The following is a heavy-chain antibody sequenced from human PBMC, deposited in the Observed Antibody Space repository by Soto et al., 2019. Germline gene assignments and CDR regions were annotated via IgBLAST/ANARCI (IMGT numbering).Heavy chain of an antibody. Sequence: PGESLKISCQGSGYRFTSYWIGWVRQMPGKGLEWMGITYPGDSDTRYSPSFQGQVTISADKSISTAYLQWSSLKASDTAMYYCARQPGIAAAGDYYYYYGMDVWGQGTTVTVSS. D-gene: IGHD6-13*01. CDR1: GYRFTSYW. CDR2: TYPGDSDT. J-gene: IGHJ6*02. CDR3: ARQPGIAAAGDYYYYYGMDV. V-gene: IGHV5-51*01.